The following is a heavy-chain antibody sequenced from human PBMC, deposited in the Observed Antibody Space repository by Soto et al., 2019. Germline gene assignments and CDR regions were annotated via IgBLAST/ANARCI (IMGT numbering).Heavy chain of an antibody. J-gene: IGHJ6*02. CDR3: ARDGTYDILTGQRGPYGMDV. CDR1: GFTFSSYA. V-gene: IGHV3-30-3*01. Sequence: HPGGSLRLSCAASGFTFSSYAMHWVRQAPGKGLEWVAVISYDGSNKYYADSVKGRFTISRDNSKNTLYLQMNSLRAEDTAVYYCARDGTYDILTGQRGPYGMDVWGQGTTVTVSS. D-gene: IGHD3-9*01. CDR2: ISYDGSNK.